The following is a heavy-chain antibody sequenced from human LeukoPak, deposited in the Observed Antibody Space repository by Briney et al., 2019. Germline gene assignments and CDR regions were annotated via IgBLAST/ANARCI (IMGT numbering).Heavy chain of an antibody. CDR3: AKDYTKRWLGGFDY. D-gene: IGHD5-24*01. CDR1: GFTFSSYG. CDR2: IWYDGSNK. V-gene: IGHV3-33*06. Sequence: PGRSLRLSCAASGFTFSSYGMHWVRQAPGKGLEWVAVIWYDGSNKYYADSVKGRFTISRDNSKNTLYLQMNSLRAEDTAVYYCAKDYTKRWLGGFDYWGQGTLVTVSS. J-gene: IGHJ4*02.